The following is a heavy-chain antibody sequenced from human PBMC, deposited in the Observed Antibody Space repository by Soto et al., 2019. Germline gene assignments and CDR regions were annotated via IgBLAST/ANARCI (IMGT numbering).Heavy chain of an antibody. Sequence: HPGGSLRLSCAASGFTFSSYAMSWVRQAPGKGLEWVSAISGSGGSTYYADSVKGRFTISRDNSKNTLYLQMNSLRAEDTAVYYCAKGRPADSSGYEDRFDYWGQGTLVTVSS. CDR3: AKGRPADSSGYEDRFDY. J-gene: IGHJ4*02. D-gene: IGHD3-22*01. CDR2: ISGSGGST. CDR1: GFTFSSYA. V-gene: IGHV3-23*01.